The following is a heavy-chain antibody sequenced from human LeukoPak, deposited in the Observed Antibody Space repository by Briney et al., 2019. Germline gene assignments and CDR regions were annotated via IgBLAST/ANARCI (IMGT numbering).Heavy chain of an antibody. Sequence: PGGSLRLSCAASGFTFSSYAMSWVRQAPGKGLEWVSAISGSGGSTYYADSVKGRFTISRDNSKNTLYLQMNSLRAEDTAVYYCAKLTPGIVVVPAAIEYWGQGTLVTVSP. CDR3: AKLTPGIVVVPAAIEY. J-gene: IGHJ4*02. V-gene: IGHV3-23*01. D-gene: IGHD2-2*01. CDR2: ISGSGGST. CDR1: GFTFSSYA.